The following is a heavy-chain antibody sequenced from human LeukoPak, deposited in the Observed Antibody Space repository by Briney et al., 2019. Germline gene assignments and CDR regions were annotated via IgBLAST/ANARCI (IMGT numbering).Heavy chain of an antibody. CDR1: GGSISSYY. J-gene: IGHJ6*02. CDR3: ARLGQYYYYGMDV. Sequence: PSETLSLTCTASGGSISSYYWSRIRQPPGKGLEWIGYIYYSGSTNYNPSLKSRVTISVDTSKNQFSLKLSSVTAADTAVYYCARLGQYYYYGMDVWGQGTTVTVSS. V-gene: IGHV4-59*08. CDR2: IYYSGST.